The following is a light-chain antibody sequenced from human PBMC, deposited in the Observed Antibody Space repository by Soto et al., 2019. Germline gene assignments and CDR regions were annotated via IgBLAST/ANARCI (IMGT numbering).Light chain of an antibody. V-gene: IGKV1-9*01. CDR1: QGMSTY. CDR2: SAS. Sequence: DIQLTQSPSFLSASVGDTVTITCRASQGMSTYLAWYQQKPGKVPKLLIRSASTLQSGVPPRFRGGGSGTEFNLTISTLQPDDSGIYYCQQLNGYQLAFGGGTNVEI. CDR3: QQLNGYQLA. J-gene: IGKJ4*02.